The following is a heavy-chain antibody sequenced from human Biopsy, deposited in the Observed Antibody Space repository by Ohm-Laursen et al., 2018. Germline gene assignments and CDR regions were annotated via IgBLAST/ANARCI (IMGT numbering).Heavy chain of an antibody. D-gene: IGHD3-22*01. CDR3: VRGVDYYDPYHYYALDV. J-gene: IGHJ6*02. CDR2: ISHSGST. CDR1: GASISSAAYH. Sequence: TLSLTCTVSGASISSAAYHWSWIRQLPGKGLEWIGYISHSGSTSYNPSLRSLVTISTDTSTNQFSLKVRSVTAADTAVYYCVRGVDYYDPYHYYALDVWGQGTTVTVSS. V-gene: IGHV4-31*01.